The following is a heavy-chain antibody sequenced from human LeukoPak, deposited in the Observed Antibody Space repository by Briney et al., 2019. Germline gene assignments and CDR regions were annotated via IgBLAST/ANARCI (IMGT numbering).Heavy chain of an antibody. V-gene: IGHV1-2*02. D-gene: IGHD2-15*01. CDR3: ARDRGVAVVAATLVY. CDR2: TNPNSGGT. J-gene: IGHJ4*02. Sequence: ASVKVSCKASGYKFIGYYIHWVRQAPGQGLEWMGWTNPNSGGTNYAQKFQGRVTMTRDTSISTAYMELSRLRSDDTAVYYCARDRGVAVVAATLVYWGQGILVTVSS. CDR1: GYKFIGYY.